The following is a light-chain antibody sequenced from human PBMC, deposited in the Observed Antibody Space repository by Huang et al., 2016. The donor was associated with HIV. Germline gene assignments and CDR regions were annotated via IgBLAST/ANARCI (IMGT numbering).Light chain of an antibody. CDR2: APS. V-gene: IGKV1-9*01. J-gene: IGKJ5*01. Sequence: QLTQSSSSLSMSVGDRVIITCQASQDIANSLAWYQHKPGRAPKLLIAAPSTLQSGVPSRFSGGSAGTYFTLIITNLQPDDFASYYCQQLHSYPITFGQGTRLDI. CDR1: QDIANS. CDR3: QQLHSYPIT.